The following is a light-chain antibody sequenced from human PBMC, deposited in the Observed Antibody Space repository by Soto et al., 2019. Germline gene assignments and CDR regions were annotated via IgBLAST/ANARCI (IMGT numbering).Light chain of an antibody. V-gene: IGKV1-5*01. Sequence: DIQMTQSPSTLSASVGDRVTITCRASQSISSWLAWYQQKPGKAPKLLIYDASSLESRVPSSFSGSGSGTEFTLTISSLQPDDFATYYCQQYNSYWTFGQGTKV. CDR2: DAS. CDR1: QSISSW. J-gene: IGKJ1*01. CDR3: QQYNSYWT.